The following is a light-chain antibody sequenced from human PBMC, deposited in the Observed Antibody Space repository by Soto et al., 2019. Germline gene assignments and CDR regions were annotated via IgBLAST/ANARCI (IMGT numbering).Light chain of an antibody. CDR2: GAS. CDR3: QQYGRSPPFT. CDR1: QIFSSCY. Sequence: EIVLTQSPGTLSLSPGERATLSCRASQIFSSCYLAWYQQKPGQAPRLLMYGASNRATGIPDSFSGSGFGTDFTLTISRLEPEDFAVYFCQQYGRSPPFTFGQGTKVDIK. J-gene: IGKJ2*01. V-gene: IGKV3-20*01.